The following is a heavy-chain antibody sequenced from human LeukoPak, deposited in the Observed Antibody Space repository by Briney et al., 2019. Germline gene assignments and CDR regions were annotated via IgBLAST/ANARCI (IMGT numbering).Heavy chain of an antibody. CDR3: ARDESISILWW. CDR2: INPSGGST. V-gene: IGHV1-46*01. CDR1: GYTFTNYY. J-gene: IGHJ1*01. D-gene: IGHD2-21*01. Sequence: ASVKVSCKASGYTFTNYYMHWVRQAPGQGLEWMGIINPSGGSTNYAQKFQGRVTMTRDTSTTTVYMELSSLRSEDTAVYYCARDESISILWWWGQGTLVTVSS.